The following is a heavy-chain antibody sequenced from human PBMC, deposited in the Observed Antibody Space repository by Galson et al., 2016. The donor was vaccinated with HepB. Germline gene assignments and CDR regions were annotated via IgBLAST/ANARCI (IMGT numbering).Heavy chain of an antibody. CDR3: AREDSTIAADSFDY. Sequence: SLRLSCAASGFTFSSYGMHWVRQAPGKGLEWVACIWYDGSNKYYANSVKGRFTISRDNSKNTLYLQMNSLRAEDTAVYYCAREDSTIAADSFDYWGQGTLVTVSS. CDR2: IWYDGSNK. J-gene: IGHJ4*02. CDR1: GFTFSSYG. V-gene: IGHV3-33*01. D-gene: IGHD6-13*01.